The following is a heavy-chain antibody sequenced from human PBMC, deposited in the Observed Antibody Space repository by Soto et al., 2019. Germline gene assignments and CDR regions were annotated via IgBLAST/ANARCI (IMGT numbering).Heavy chain of an antibody. Sequence: EVQLVETGGGLIQPGGSLRLSCEVTGFSVSYNSMTWVRQAPGEGLEWVSVIYSGGSTYYADSVKGRFTISRDASKKIVYRQKNSLRPEDTCVYYCARDAVYSDTVTGSPRVHGMDVWGQGTTVTVPS. D-gene: IGHD3-9*01. CDR1: GFSVSYNS. CDR3: ARDAVYSDTVTGSPRVHGMDV. V-gene: IGHV3-53*02. J-gene: IGHJ6*02. CDR2: IYSGGST.